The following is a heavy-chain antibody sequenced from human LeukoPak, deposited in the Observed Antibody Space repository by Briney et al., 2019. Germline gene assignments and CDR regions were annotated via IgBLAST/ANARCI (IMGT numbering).Heavy chain of an antibody. CDR2: VSYSGSP. Sequence: SETLSLTCTVSGSPIRGTSNYWAWIRQSPGKGLEWIGSVSYSGSPYYNPSLKSRVAMSIDTSKNFFSLELTSVTAADTAVYFCARPLTGYSNTFVYWGRGTMVTVSS. CDR3: ARPLTGYSNTFVY. J-gene: IGHJ4*02. V-gene: IGHV4-39*01. D-gene: IGHD4-11*01. CDR1: GSPIRGTSNY.